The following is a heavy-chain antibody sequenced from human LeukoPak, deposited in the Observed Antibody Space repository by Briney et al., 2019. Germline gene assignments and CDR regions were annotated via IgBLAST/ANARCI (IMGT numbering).Heavy chain of an antibody. Sequence: SETLSLTCTVSGGSISSSSYYWGWIRQPPGKGLEWIGSIYYSGSTYYNPSLKSRVTISVDTSKNQFSLKLSSVTAADTAVYYCARVSGRYSSGYYFDYYYYYMDVWGKGTTVTVSS. D-gene: IGHD3-22*01. J-gene: IGHJ6*03. CDR1: GGSISSSSYY. CDR2: IYYSGST. V-gene: IGHV4-39*07. CDR3: ARVSGRYSSGYYFDYYYYYMDV.